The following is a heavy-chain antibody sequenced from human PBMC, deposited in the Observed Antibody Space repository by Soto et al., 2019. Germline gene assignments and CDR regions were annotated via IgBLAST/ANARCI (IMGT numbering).Heavy chain of an antibody. J-gene: IGHJ3*02. CDR2: IDYSGST. CDR1: GGSISTYY. Sequence: QVQLQESGPGLVKPSETLSFTCTNSGGSISTYYWTWIRQPPGKGLEYIGYIDYSGSTNYNPSLQVRVTIALDTSKKQFSLNLSSVTAADTAVYYCARGRRSSNRLDAFDIWGQGTMVTVSS. V-gene: IGHV4-59*01. D-gene: IGHD6-13*01. CDR3: ARGRRSSNRLDAFDI.